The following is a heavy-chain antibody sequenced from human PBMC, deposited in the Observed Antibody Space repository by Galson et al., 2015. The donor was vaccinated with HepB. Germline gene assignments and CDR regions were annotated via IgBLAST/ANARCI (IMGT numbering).Heavy chain of an antibody. Sequence: QSGAEVKKPGESLRISCTGSGYSFTSYWISWVRQMPGKGLEWMGRIDPSDSYTNYSPSFQGHVTISADKSISTAYLQWSSLKASDTAMYYRARLFDYDSSGYYGSAFDTWGQGTMVTVSS. D-gene: IGHD3-22*01. CDR1: GYSFTSYW. CDR2: IDPSDSYT. CDR3: ARLFDYDSSGYYGSAFDT. J-gene: IGHJ3*02. V-gene: IGHV5-10-1*01.